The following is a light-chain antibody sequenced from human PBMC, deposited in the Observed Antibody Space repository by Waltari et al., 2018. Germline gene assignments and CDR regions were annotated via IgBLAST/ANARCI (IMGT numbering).Light chain of an antibody. CDR1: LSVFYSSNDKDY. Sequence: DIVMTQSPDSLAVSLGERATIDCKSSLSVFYSSNDKDYLAWYQQKPGQPPKLLIYWASTRESGVPDRFSGSGSGTDFTLTISRLQAEDVAVYYCQQHYSTPPTFGQGTKLEIK. J-gene: IGKJ2*01. CDR2: WAS. V-gene: IGKV4-1*01. CDR3: QQHYSTPPT.